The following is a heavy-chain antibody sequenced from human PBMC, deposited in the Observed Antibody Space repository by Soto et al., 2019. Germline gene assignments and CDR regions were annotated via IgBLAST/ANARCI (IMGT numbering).Heavy chain of an antibody. CDR3: ARAHYYYYYMDV. CDR2: MIPIFVTT. V-gene: IGHV1-69*13. J-gene: IGHJ6*03. Sequence: SVKVSCKASGGTFSSYAISWVRQAPGQGLEWMLVMIPIFVTTNYTQKFQGRVTMTAHESTNTTYMELSRLRSKVTVVYYCARAHYYYYYMDVWGKGTTVTVSS. CDR1: GGTFSSYA.